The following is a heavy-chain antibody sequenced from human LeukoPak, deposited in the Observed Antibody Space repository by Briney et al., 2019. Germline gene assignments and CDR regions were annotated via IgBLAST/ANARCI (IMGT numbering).Heavy chain of an antibody. J-gene: IGHJ4*02. CDR2: ISGSGGST. Sequence: PGGSLRLSCAASGFTFSSYAMSWVRQAPGKGLEWVSAISGSGGSTYYADSVKGRFTISRDNSKNTLYLQLNNLRVEDTGVYYCAKDSGYDSSGFDYWGQGTLVTVSS. D-gene: IGHD3-22*01. CDR3: AKDSGYDSSGFDY. V-gene: IGHV3-23*01. CDR1: GFTFSSYA.